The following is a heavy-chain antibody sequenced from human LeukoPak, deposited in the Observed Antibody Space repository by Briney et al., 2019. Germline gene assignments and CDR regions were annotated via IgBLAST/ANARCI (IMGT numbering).Heavy chain of an antibody. J-gene: IGHJ4*02. CDR3: AREIVGGFNPGAY. V-gene: IGHV4-4*02. CDR1: PDSTTSNF. CDR2: IHRSGST. D-gene: IGHD1-14*01. Sequence: TLSLTCTVSPDSTTSNFWSWVRQPPGKGLEWIGEIHRSGSTNYNPSLQSRVTISIDRSKNQIALELSSVTAADTAVYYCAREIVGGFNPGAYWGQGTLVTVSS.